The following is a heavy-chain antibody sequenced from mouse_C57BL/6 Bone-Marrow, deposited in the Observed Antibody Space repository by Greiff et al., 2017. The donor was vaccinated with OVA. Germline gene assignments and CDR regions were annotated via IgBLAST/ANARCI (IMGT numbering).Heavy chain of an antibody. Sequence: EVQLQQSGPELVKPGASVKISCKASGYTFTDYYMNWVKQSHGKSLEWIGDINPNNGGTSYNQKFKGKATLTVDKSSSTAYMELRSLTSEASAVYYCARTEQLSFYYWGQGTTLTVSS. D-gene: IGHD3-2*02. V-gene: IGHV1-26*01. CDR3: ARTEQLSFYY. CDR2: INPNNGGT. CDR1: GYTFTDYY. J-gene: IGHJ2*01.